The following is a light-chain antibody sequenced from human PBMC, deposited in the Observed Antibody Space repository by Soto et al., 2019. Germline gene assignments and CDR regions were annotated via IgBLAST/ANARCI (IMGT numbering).Light chain of an antibody. CDR3: LQHHSYPQT. J-gene: IGKJ1*01. V-gene: IGKV1-9*01. Sequence: DIQMTQSPSTLSGSVGDRVTLTCRASQGISSYLAWYQQKPRKAPKLLIYAASTMESGVPSRFSGSGSGTDFTLTISSLQPEDFATYYCLQHHSYPQTFGQGTKVDIK. CDR2: AAS. CDR1: QGISSY.